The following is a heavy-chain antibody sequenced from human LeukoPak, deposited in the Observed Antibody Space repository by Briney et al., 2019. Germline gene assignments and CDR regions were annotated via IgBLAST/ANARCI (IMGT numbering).Heavy chain of an antibody. D-gene: IGHD3-3*01. J-gene: IGHJ4*02. CDR3: ARGEEYYDFWSGYYLTADFDY. CDR2: IIPIFGTA. V-gene: IGHV1-69*13. Sequence: ASVKVSCKASGGTFSSYAISWVRQAPGQGLEWMGGIIPIFGTANYAQKFQGRVTITADESTSTAYMELRSLRSEDTAVYYCARGEEYYDFWSGYYLTADFDYWGQGTLVTVSS. CDR1: GGTFSSYA.